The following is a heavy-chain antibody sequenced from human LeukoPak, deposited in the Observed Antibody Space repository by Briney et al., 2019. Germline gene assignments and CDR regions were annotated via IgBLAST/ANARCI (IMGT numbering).Heavy chain of an antibody. J-gene: IGHJ4*02. CDR1: GGSISSSSYH. D-gene: IGHD3-22*01. CDR2: IYYSGST. V-gene: IGHV4-39*07. CDR3: ARDAIYSSGYFTSGGAYYFDY. Sequence: SETLSLTCTVSGGSISSSSYHWGWIRQPPGKGLEWIGSIYYSGSTYYNPSLKSRVTISVDTSKNQFSLKLSSVTAADTAVYYCARDAIYSSGYFTSGGAYYFDYWGQGTLVTVSS.